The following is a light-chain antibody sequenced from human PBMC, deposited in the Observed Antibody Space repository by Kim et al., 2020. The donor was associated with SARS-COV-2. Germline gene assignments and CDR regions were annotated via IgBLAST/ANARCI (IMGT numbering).Light chain of an antibody. J-gene: IGKJ2*01. CDR2: LGS. Sequence: PASISCRYSHSLLHSNGYNYLDWYRQKPGQSPLLLIYLGSNRASGVPDRFSGSGSGTDFTLKISRVEAEDVVVYYCIQALQTPKYTFGQGTKLEI. CDR3: IQALQTPKYT. CDR1: HSLLHSNGYNY. V-gene: IGKV2-28*01.